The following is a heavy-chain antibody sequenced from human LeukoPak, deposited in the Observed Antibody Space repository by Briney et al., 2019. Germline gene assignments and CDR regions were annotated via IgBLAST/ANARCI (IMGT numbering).Heavy chain of an antibody. J-gene: IGHJ4*02. CDR2: INPDGSAK. CDR3: ASWGAGGNS. Sequence: GGSLRLSCEAFGFTLSTYRMNWVRQVPGKGLEWVANINPDGSAKRYVDSVKGRFTIARDNADNSLSLQMNSLRAEDTAVYYCASWGAGGNSWGQGTLVTVSS. CDR1: GFTLSTYR. D-gene: IGHD3-16*01. V-gene: IGHV3-7*01.